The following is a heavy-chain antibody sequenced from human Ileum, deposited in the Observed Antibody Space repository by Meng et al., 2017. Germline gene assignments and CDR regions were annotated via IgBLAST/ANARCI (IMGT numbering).Heavy chain of an antibody. D-gene: IGHD2-15*01. Sequence: EVQLLESGGGLVQPGGSLKLSCAASGFIFSDYAMTWVRQAPGKGLEWVSGISSSGSGTYYADYVKGRFTSSRDNSKNTLTLQMDSLRAEDTAVYYCAKGKVGVAGSPDDWGQGTLVTVSS. V-gene: IGHV3-23*01. CDR1: GFIFSDYA. CDR3: AKGKVGVAGSPDD. J-gene: IGHJ4*02. CDR2: ISSSGSGT.